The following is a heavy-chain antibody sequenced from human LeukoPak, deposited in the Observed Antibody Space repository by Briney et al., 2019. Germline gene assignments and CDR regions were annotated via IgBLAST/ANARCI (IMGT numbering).Heavy chain of an antibody. CDR1: GGSISSGDYY. Sequence: PSETLSLTCTVSGGSISSGDYYWSWIRQSPGKGLEWIGYVYYSGSTFYNPSFKSRVTMSVDTSKNQFSLKLSSVTAADTAVYYCARGEDDYGDCEFDYWGQGTLVTVSS. CDR3: ARGEDDYGDCEFDY. V-gene: IGHV4-30-4*01. CDR2: VYYSGST. D-gene: IGHD4-17*01. J-gene: IGHJ4*02.